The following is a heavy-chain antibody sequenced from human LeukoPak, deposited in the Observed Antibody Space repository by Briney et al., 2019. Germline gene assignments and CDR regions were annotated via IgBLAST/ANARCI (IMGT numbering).Heavy chain of an antibody. D-gene: IGHD2-15*01. CDR1: GGSISSRSYY. CDR2: IYYSGST. J-gene: IGHJ6*03. V-gene: IGHV4-39*01. CDR3: ASFYCSGGSCYQYYYYYYMDV. Sequence: SETLSLTCTVSGGSISSRSYYWGWIRQPPGKGLDWIGIIYYSGSTYSNPSLRSRVTISVDTSKNQFSLKLSSVTAADTAVYYCASFYCSGGSCYQYYYYYYMDVWGKGTTVTISS.